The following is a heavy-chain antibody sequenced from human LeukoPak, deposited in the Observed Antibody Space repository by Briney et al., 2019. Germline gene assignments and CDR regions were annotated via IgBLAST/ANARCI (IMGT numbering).Heavy chain of an antibody. J-gene: IGHJ3*02. CDR3: ASTVGATYLI. D-gene: IGHD1-26*01. CDR1: GGSTSSSSYY. CDR2: IYYSGST. V-gene: IGHV4-39*07. Sequence: SETLSLTCTVSGGSTSSSSYYWGWIRQPPGKRLEWIGSIYYSGSTYCNPSLKSRVTISVDTSKNQFSLKLSSVTAADTAVYYCASTVGATYLIWGQGTMVTVSS.